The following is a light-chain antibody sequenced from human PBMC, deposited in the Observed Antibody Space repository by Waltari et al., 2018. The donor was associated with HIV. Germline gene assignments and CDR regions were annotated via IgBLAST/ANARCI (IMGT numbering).Light chain of an antibody. CDR1: SSDVGSSNL. J-gene: IGLJ3*02. CDR2: EVT. Sequence: QSVLTQPASVSGSPGQSITISCTGTSSDVGSSNLVSWYQQHPGKVPKLIIYEVTKRPSGVSNRFSASKSGNTASLTSSGLQAEDEADYYCCSYAGSNTLMFGGGTKLTVL. V-gene: IGLV2-23*02. CDR3: CSYAGSNTLM.